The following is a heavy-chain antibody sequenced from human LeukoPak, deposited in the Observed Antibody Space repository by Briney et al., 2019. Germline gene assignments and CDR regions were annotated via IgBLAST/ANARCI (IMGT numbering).Heavy chain of an antibody. CDR1: GFTFSSYS. V-gene: IGHV3-21*01. J-gene: IGHJ4*02. CDR2: ISSSSSYI. CDR3: AKDKAFLAGYFDY. Sequence: GGSLRLSCAASGFTFSSYSMNWVRQAPGKGLEWVSSISSSSSYIYYADSVKGRFTISRDNSKNTLYLQMNSLRPEDTAVSYCAKDKAFLAGYFDYWGQGNLVTVSS.